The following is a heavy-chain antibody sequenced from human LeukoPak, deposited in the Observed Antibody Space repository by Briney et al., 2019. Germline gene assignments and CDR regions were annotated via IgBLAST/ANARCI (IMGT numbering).Heavy chain of an antibody. Sequence: GGSLRLSCAASGFTFGNYAMTWVRQAPGKGLEWVSSMSGSGSSTYFADSVKGRFTTSRDNYKNTLYLQMNSLRAEDTAVYYCARELAVAGFDYWGQGTLVTVSS. CDR1: GFTFGNYA. J-gene: IGHJ4*02. D-gene: IGHD6-19*01. CDR3: ARELAVAGFDY. V-gene: IGHV3-23*01. CDR2: MSGSGSST.